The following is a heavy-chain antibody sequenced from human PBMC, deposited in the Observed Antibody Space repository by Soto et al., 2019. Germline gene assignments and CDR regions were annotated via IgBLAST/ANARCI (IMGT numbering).Heavy chain of an antibody. CDR2: MYPGDSDA. CDR1: GYDFNTNW. CDR3: ARLPRDCNKTSCYYADH. Sequence: GESLKISCRGSGYDFNTNWFGWVRQLPGRGLEWVGIMYPGDSDARYNPSLQGHVTLSVDVTVSTAFLQWRSLETSDTGMYFCARLPRDCNKTSCYYADHWGQGTQVTVSS. J-gene: IGHJ4*02. V-gene: IGHV5-51*01. D-gene: IGHD3-3*01.